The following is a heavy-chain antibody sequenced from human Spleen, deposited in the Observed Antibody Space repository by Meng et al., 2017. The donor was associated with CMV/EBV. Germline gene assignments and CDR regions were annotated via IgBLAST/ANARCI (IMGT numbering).Heavy chain of an antibody. J-gene: IGHJ6*02. V-gene: IGHV3-30*03. Sequence: GGSLRLSCAASGFTFSSYGMHWVRQAPGKGLEWVAVISYDGSNKYYADSVKGRFTISRDNSKNTLYLQMNSLRAEDTAVYYCARATQSSDFWSGYYTGYYYGMDVWGQGTTVTVSS. D-gene: IGHD3-3*01. CDR3: ARATQSSDFWSGYYTGYYYGMDV. CDR1: GFTFSSYG. CDR2: ISYDGSNK.